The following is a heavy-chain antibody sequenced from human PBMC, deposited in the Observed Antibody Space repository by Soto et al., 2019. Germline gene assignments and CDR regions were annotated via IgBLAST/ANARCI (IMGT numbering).Heavy chain of an antibody. J-gene: IGHJ6*02. D-gene: IGHD3-9*01. V-gene: IGHV3-53*01. CDR3: ARDDSPFYDILTGDCGSDYYYGMDV. CDR1: GFTVRSIY. CDR2: IYSGGIT. Sequence: WGSLRLRCAAAGFTVRSIYMSWVRQAPRKGLEWVGVIYSGGITYYADSMKGRFTIARDNPKNTLYLQMNSLRAEDTAVYYCARDDSPFYDILTGDCGSDYYYGMDVWGQGTTVTVSS.